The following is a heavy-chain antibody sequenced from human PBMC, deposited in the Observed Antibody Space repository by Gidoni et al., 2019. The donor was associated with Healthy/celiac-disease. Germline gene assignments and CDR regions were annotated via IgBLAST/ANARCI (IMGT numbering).Heavy chain of an antibody. D-gene: IGHD1-20*01. CDR2: ISSSSSYI. J-gene: IGHJ4*02. V-gene: IGHV3-21*01. Sequence: EVQLVESGGGLVKPGGSLRLSCAASGFTFSSYSMNWVRQAPGQGLEWVSSISSSSSYIYYADSVKGRFTISRDNAKNSLYLQMNSLRAEDTAVYYCARDLTGTTYLDYWGQGTLVTVSS. CDR3: ARDLTGTTYLDY. CDR1: GFTFSSYS.